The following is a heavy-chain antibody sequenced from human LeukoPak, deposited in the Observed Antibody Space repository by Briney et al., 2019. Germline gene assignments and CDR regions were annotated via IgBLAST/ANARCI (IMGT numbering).Heavy chain of an antibody. Sequence: GGSLRLSCAASGFTFSSYAMSWVRQAPGKGLEWVSAIGGSGGSTYYADSVKGRFTISRDNSKNTLYLQMNSPRAEDTAVYYCAKDRPTYYDFWSGYSPLDYWGQGTLVTVSS. D-gene: IGHD3-3*01. CDR2: IGGSGGST. V-gene: IGHV3-23*01. J-gene: IGHJ4*02. CDR1: GFTFSSYA. CDR3: AKDRPTYYDFWSGYSPLDY.